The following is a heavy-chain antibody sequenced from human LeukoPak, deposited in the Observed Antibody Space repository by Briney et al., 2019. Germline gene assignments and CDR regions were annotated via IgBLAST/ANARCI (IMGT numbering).Heavy chain of an antibody. Sequence: SETLSLICTVSGGSISSYYWSWIRQPPGEGLEWIGYIYYSGSTNYNPSLKSRVTISVDTSKNQFSLKLSSVTAADTAVYYCARDMRDMVRGVIYNWFDPWGQGTLVTVSS. V-gene: IGHV4-59*01. CDR1: GGSISSYY. CDR2: IYYSGST. CDR3: ARDMRDMVRGVIYNWFDP. J-gene: IGHJ5*02. D-gene: IGHD3-10*01.